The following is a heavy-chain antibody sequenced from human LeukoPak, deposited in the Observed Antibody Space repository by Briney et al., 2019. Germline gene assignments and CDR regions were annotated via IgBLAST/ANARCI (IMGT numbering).Heavy chain of an antibody. D-gene: IGHD6-19*01. CDR3: ARDFSPASNIAVVGTLGY. J-gene: IGHJ4*02. Sequence: PGGSLRLSCAASGFTFSGYWMTWVRQAPGKGLEWVANINQDGSEKYYVDSVKGRFTISRENAKNSLYLQLNSLRAEDTAVYCCARDFSPASNIAVVGTLGYWGQGTLVTVSS. CDR1: GFTFSGYW. V-gene: IGHV3-7*01. CDR2: INQDGSEK.